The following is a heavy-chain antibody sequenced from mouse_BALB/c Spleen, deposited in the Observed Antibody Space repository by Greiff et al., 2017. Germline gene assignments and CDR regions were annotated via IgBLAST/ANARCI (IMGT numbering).Heavy chain of an antibody. V-gene: IGHV14-3*02. J-gene: IGHJ3*01. CDR2: IDPANGNT. CDR3: ARWDGYYRFAY. CDR1: GFNIKDTY. D-gene: IGHD2-3*01. Sequence: VQLEQSGAELVKPGASVKLSCTASGFNIKDTYMHWVKQRPEQGLEWIGRIDPANGNTKYDPKFQGKATITADTSSNTAYLQLSSLTSEDTAVYYCARWDGYYRFAYWGQGTLVTVSA.